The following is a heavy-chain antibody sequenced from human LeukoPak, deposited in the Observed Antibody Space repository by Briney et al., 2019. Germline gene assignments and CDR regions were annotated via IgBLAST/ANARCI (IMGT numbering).Heavy chain of an antibody. Sequence: SETLSLTCSVSGDSVTNGAYCWSWIRQPPGKGLEWIGEINHSGSTNYNPSLKSRVTISVDTSKNQFSLKLSSVTAADTAVYYCASSTRGYWGQGTLVTVSS. CDR1: GDSVTNGAYC. D-gene: IGHD5/OR15-5a*01. V-gene: IGHV4-34*01. CDR3: ASSTRGY. J-gene: IGHJ4*02. CDR2: INHSGST.